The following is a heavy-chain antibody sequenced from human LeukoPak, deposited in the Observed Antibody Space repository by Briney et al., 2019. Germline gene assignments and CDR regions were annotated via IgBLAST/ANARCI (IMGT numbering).Heavy chain of an antibody. V-gene: IGHV3-23*01. Sequence: PGGSLRLSCVGSGFTFSHYWMHWVRQAPGKGLEWVSSNSGSGGSTFSADSVKGRFTISRDNSKNTLYLQMNSLRAGDTAVYYCAKGSTAFGSSWYGKAHYYMDVWGKGTTGTVSS. CDR3: AKGSTAFGSSWYGKAHYYMDV. CDR2: NSGSGGST. CDR1: GFTFSHYW. D-gene: IGHD2-15*01. J-gene: IGHJ6*03.